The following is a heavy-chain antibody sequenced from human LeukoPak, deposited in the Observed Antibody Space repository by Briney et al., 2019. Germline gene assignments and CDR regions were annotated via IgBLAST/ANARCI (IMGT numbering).Heavy chain of an antibody. D-gene: IGHD3-10*01. CDR3: ARQSRDGSKTRGYYFDY. CDR2: IYHSGST. CDR1: GGSISSSNW. Sequence: SGTLSLTCAVSGGSISSSNWWSWVRQPPGKGLEWIGEIYHSGSTNYNPSLKSRVTISVDKSKNQFSLKLSSVTAADTAVYYCARQSRDGSKTRGYYFDYWGQGTLVTVSS. J-gene: IGHJ4*02. V-gene: IGHV4-4*02.